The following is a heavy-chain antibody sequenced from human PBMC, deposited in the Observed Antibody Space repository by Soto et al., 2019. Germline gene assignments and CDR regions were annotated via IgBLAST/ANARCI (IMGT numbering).Heavy chain of an antibody. D-gene: IGHD1-26*01. CDR2: IYYSGLT. V-gene: IGHV4-31*03. CDR1: GDSISTEGYY. CDR3: ARSRSYYVEDFQK. J-gene: IGHJ1*01. Sequence: QVQLHESGPGLVKPSQTLSLTCSVSGDSISTEGYYWSWIRQHPGKGLEWIGYIYYSGLTSYNPSLKSRVTISRATSKNQFYLKLSSVTAADTAVYYCARSRSYYVEDFQKWGQGTLVTVSS.